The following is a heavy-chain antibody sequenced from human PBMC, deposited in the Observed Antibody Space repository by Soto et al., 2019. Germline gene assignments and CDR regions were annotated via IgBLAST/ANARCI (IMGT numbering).Heavy chain of an antibody. D-gene: IGHD3-10*01. J-gene: IGHJ4*02. CDR2: IYHSGST. CDR1: GASISDSNW. V-gene: IGHV4-4*02. CDR3: ASRWGEGRVDY. Sequence: QVQLQESGPGLVKPSGTLSLTCAVSGASISDSNWWSWVRQPPGKGLEWIGEIYHSGSTHYNPSLKRRVTLSVDKSRNQFSLKLSSVTAADTAVYYCASRWGEGRVDYWGQGTLVTVSS.